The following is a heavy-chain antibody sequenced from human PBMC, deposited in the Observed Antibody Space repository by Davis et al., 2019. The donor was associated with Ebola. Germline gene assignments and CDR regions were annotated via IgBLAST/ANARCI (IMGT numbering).Heavy chain of an antibody. CDR1: GGSISSSSYY. CDR3: ARGTKGYNWNYAYDY. Sequence: SETLSLTCTVSGGSISSSSYYWGWIRQPPGKGLEWIGSIYYSGSTYYNPSLKSRVTISVDTSKNQFSLKLSSVTAADTAVYYCARGTKGYNWNYAYDYWGQGTLVTVSS. CDR2: IYYSGST. V-gene: IGHV4-39*01. J-gene: IGHJ4*02. D-gene: IGHD1-7*01.